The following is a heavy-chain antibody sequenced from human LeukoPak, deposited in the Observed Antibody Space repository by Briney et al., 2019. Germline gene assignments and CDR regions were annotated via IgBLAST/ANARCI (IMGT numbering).Heavy chain of an antibody. Sequence: PGGSLRLSCAASGFTFSSYAMHWVRQAPGKGLEWVAVISYDGSNKYYADSVKGRFTISRDNSKNTLYLQMNSLRAEDTAVYYCARDQVPATYYYYGMDVWGQGTTVTVSS. CDR3: ARDQVPATYYYYGMDV. V-gene: IGHV3-30-3*01. J-gene: IGHJ6*02. D-gene: IGHD3-10*01. CDR2: ISYDGSNK. CDR1: GFTFSSYA.